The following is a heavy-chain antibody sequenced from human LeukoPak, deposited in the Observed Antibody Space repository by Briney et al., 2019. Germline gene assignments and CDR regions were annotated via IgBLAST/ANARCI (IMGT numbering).Heavy chain of an antibody. CDR3: ARDGKRSVVPAAIWWLDP. V-gene: IGHV1-2*06. D-gene: IGHD2-2*02. CDR2: INPNSGGT. J-gene: IGHJ5*02. CDR1: GYTFTGYY. Sequence: ASVKISCKASGYTFTGYYMHWVRQAPGQGLEWMGRINPNSGGTNYAQKFQGRGTMTRDTSISTAYMELRRLRSDDTAVYYCARDGKRSVVPAAIWWLDPWGQGTLVTVSS.